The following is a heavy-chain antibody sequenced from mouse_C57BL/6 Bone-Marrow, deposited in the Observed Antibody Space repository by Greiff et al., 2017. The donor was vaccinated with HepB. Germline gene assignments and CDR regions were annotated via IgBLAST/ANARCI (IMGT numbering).Heavy chain of an antibody. D-gene: IGHD4-1*02. J-gene: IGHJ3*01. V-gene: IGHV5-17*01. Sequence: EVQLQESGGGLVKPGGSLKLSCAASGFTFSDYGMHWVRQAPEKGLEWVAYISSGSSTIYYADTVKGRFTISRDNAKNTLFLQMTSLRSEDTAMYYCARLSTGTGFAYWGQGTLVTVSA. CDR3: ARLSTGTGFAY. CDR1: GFTFSDYG. CDR2: ISSGSSTI.